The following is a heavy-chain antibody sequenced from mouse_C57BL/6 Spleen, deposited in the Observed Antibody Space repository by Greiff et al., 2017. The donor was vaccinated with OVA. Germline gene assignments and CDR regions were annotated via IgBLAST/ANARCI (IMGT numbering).Heavy chain of an antibody. Sequence: VQLQQPGAELVMPGASVKLSCKASGYTFTSYWMHWVKQRPGQGLEWIGEIDPSDSYTNYNQKFKGKSTLTVDKSSSTAYMQLSSLTSEDSAVYYCARGGSNSDYFDYWGQGTTLTVSS. V-gene: IGHV1-69*01. CDR1: GYTFTSYW. CDR3: ARGGSNSDYFDY. CDR2: IDPSDSYT. D-gene: IGHD2-5*01. J-gene: IGHJ2*01.